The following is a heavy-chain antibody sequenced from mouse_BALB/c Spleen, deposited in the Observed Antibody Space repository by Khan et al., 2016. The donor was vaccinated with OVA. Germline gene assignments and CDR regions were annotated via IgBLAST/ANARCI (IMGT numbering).Heavy chain of an antibody. CDR1: GFSLSRYS. CDR3: YRNRDGGSYWYFDV. V-gene: IGHV2-6-4*01. CDR2: IWIGGSA. Sequence: VQLQESGPGLVAHSQSLSITCTVAGFSLSRYSVHWVRQPPGKGLEWLGIIWIGGSADYNSPLTSRLSIRQDNYKSQVFLKMNSLRTYDTAMYYCYRNRDGGSYWYFDVWGAGTTVTVSS. D-gene: IGHD3-3*01. J-gene: IGHJ1*01.